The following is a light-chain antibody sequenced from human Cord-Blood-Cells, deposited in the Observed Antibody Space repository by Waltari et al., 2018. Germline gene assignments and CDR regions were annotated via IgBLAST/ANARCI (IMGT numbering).Light chain of an antibody. J-gene: IGLJ2*01. CDR2: GKN. V-gene: IGLV3-19*01. Sequence: SSELTQDPAVSVALGQTVRITCQGDSLRSYYASWYQQKPGQAPVLVIYGKNNRPSGIPDRFSGSSSGNTAPLTITGAQAEDEADYSCNSLDSSGNHVVFGGGTKLTVL. CDR1: SLRSYY. CDR3: NSLDSSGNHVV.